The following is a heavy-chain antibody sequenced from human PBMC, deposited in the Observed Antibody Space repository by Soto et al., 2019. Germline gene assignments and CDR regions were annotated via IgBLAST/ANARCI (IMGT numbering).Heavy chain of an antibody. Sequence: GASVKVSCKASGYTFTSYDISWVRQATGQGLEWMGWMNPNSGNTGYAQKFQGRVTMTRNTSISTAYMELSSLRSEDTAVYYCARLRRGYSGYDLDYYYYMDVWGKGTTVTVSS. CDR3: ARLRRGYSGYDLDYYYYMDV. CDR2: MNPNSGNT. J-gene: IGHJ6*03. CDR1: GYTFTSYD. V-gene: IGHV1-8*01. D-gene: IGHD5-12*01.